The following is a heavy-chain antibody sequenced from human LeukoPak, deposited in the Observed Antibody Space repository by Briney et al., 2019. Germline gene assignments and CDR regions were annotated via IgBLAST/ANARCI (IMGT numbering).Heavy chain of an antibody. CDR3: AKVLYSVNNFNMIFDK. D-gene: IGHD1-1*01. CDR2: VGGSDDTT. J-gene: IGHJ4*02. V-gene: IGHV3-23*01. Sequence: GGSLRLSCSASGFTVADYVINWVRQTPGGGLQWVATVGGSDDTTYYTDSVRGRFAISRDNFKNTVSLQMNSMRVEDTAVYYCAKVLYSVNNFNMIFDKWGQGTLVTVAS. CDR1: GFTVADYV.